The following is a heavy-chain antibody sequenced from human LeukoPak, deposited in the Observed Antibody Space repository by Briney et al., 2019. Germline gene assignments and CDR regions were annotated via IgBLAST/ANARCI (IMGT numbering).Heavy chain of an antibody. J-gene: IGHJ4*02. D-gene: IGHD2/OR15-2a*01. CDR2: ISGRDGST. Sequence: GGSLRLSCAASGFTFSSYAMSWVRQAPGKGLEWVSSISGRDGSTYNADSVKGRFTISRDNSKNTLYLQMNSLRAEDTAVYYCARAGNIRFDYWGQGTLVTVSS. V-gene: IGHV3-23*01. CDR1: GFTFSSYA. CDR3: ARAGNIRFDY.